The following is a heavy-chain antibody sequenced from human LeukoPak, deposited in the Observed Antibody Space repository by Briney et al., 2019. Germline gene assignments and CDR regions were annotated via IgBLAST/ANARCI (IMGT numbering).Heavy chain of an antibody. CDR2: ISRSGNTT. CDR3: ATPGSS. J-gene: IGHJ4*02. Sequence: GGSLRLSCTASGFSFRSYAMHWVRQAPGKGLEYVSAISRSGNTTYYADSVKGRFIVSRDNSKKTLFLQMSDLRPEDTAVYYCATPGSSWGQGSPVVVSS. V-gene: IGHV3-64*02. CDR1: GFSFRSYA. D-gene: IGHD6-13*01.